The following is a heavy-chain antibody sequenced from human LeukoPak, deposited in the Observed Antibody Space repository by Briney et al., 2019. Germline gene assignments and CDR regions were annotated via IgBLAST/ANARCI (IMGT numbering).Heavy chain of an antibody. CDR1: GFTFSSYE. D-gene: IGHD5-18*01. V-gene: IGHV3-48*03. CDR2: ISSSGSTI. CDR3: ARAPRSGYSYGYCDY. Sequence: PGGSLTLSCAASGFTFSSYEMNWVRQAPGEGLEWVSYISSSGSTIYYADSVKGPFTISRDNAKNSLYLQINSLRAEDTAVYYCARAPRSGYSYGYCDYWGQGTLVTVSS. J-gene: IGHJ4*02.